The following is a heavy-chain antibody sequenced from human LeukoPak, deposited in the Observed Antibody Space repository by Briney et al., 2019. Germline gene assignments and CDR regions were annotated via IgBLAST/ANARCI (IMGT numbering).Heavy chain of an antibody. J-gene: IGHJ4*02. CDR1: GYTFTSYG. V-gene: IGHV1-18*01. CDR3: AKSVVVVAATPADY. Sequence: ASVKVSCKASGYTFTSYGISWVRQAPGQGLEWMGWISAYNGNTNYAQKLQGRVTMTTDTSTSTAYMELRSLRSDDTAVYYCAKSVVVVAATPADYWGQGTLVTVSS. D-gene: IGHD2-15*01. CDR2: ISAYNGNT.